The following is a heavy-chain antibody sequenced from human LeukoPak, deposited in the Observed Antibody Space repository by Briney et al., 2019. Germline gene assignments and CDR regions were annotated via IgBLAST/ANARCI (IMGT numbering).Heavy chain of an antibody. Sequence: GGSLRLSCAASGFTFSSYWMSWVRQAPGKGLEWVANIKQDGSEKYYVDSVKGRFTISRDNAKSSLYLQMNSLRAEDTAVYYCARESTTYYDFWSGYSGLGYWGQGTLVTVSS. CDR2: IKQDGSEK. CDR3: ARESTTYYDFWSGYSGLGY. CDR1: GFTFSSYW. J-gene: IGHJ4*02. V-gene: IGHV3-7*01. D-gene: IGHD3-3*01.